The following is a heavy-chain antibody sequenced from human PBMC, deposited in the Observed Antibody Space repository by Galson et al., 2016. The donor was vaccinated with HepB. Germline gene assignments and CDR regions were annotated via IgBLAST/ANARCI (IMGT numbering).Heavy chain of an antibody. CDR3: AKVLSVTRHYWYGMHV. D-gene: IGHD4-17*01. Sequence: SLRLSCAASGFTFSSYPMVWVRQAPGKSPEAVSGISDNSDRTYYIDSVKGRFTISRDNANNMLYLQIDNLRVDDTAVFYCAKVLSVTRHYWYGMHVWGKGTTVTVSS. CDR2: ISDNSDRT. V-gene: IGHV3-23*01. CDR1: GFTFSSYP. J-gene: IGHJ6*04.